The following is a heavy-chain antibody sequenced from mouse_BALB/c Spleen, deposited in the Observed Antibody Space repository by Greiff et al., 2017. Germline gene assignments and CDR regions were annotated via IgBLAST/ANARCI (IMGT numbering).Heavy chain of an antibody. CDR1: GFNIKDTY. D-gene: IGHD2-4*01. J-gene: IGHJ3*01. V-gene: IGHV14-3*02. Sequence: VQLQQSGAELVKPGASVKLSCTASGFNIKDTYMHWVKQRPEQGLEWIGRIDPANGNTKYDPKFQGKATITADTSSNTAYLQLSSLTSEDTAVYYCARRTMITTAWFAYWGQGTLFTVSA. CDR3: ARRTMITTAWFAY. CDR2: IDPANGNT.